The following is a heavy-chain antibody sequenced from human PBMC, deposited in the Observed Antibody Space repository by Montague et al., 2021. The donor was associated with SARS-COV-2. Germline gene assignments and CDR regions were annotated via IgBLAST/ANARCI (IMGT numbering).Heavy chain of an antibody. D-gene: IGHD2/OR15-2a*01. V-gene: IGHV2-5*02. J-gene: IGHJ4*02. Sequence: PALVKPTQTLTLTCTFSGFSLSSSGVGVGWIRQPPGKAPEWPALIYWDDDTRYSPPLKSRLTVTKGTSKNQVVLTLTNMDTVDTATYFCTHIRRMYYFDDWGQGTLVTVSS. CDR1: GFSLSSSGVG. CDR3: THIRRMYYFDD. CDR2: IYWDDDT.